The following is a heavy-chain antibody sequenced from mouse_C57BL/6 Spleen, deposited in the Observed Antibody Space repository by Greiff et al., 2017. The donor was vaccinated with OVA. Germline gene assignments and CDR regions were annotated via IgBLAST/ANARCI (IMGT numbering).Heavy chain of an antibody. CDR2: IHPNSGST. D-gene: IGHD1-1*01. Sequence: QVQLQQPGAELVKPGASVKLSCKASGYTFTSYWMHWVKQRPGQGLEWIGMIHPNSGSTNYNEKFKSKATMTVDTSSSTAYMQLSSLTSEDAAVYYSARGDEYGPGADWGQGTPVTVAA. J-gene: IGHJ3*01. CDR1: GYTFTSYW. V-gene: IGHV1-64*01. CDR3: ARGDEYGPGAD.